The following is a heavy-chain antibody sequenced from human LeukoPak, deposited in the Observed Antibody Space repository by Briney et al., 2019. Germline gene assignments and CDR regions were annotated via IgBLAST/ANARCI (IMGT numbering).Heavy chain of an antibody. Sequence: PGGSLRLSCAASGFTFDDYGMSWVRQAPGKGLEWVANINQHGNEKYYVDSVKGRFTISRDNAKNSLYLQMNSLRAGDTAVYYCARDARPNYYTSGSGIWGQGTQVTVSS. J-gene: IGHJ4*02. CDR1: GFTFDDYG. CDR3: ARDARPNYYTSGSGI. CDR2: INQHGNEK. D-gene: IGHD3-10*01. V-gene: IGHV3-7*01.